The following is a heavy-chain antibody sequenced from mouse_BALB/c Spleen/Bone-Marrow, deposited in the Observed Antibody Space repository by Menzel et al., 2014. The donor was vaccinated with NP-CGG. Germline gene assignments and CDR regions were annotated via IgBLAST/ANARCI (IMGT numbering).Heavy chain of an antibody. CDR1: GYTFTDYE. Sequence: RPGASVTLSCKASGYTFTDYEMHWLKQTPVHGLEWIGAIDPETGGTAYNQKFKGRATLTTDKSSSTAYMELRSLTSEDSAVYYCTRLDSSGYGAYWGQGTLVTVSA. CDR2: IDPETGGT. CDR3: TRLDSSGYGAY. V-gene: IGHV1-15*01. D-gene: IGHD3-2*01. J-gene: IGHJ3*01.